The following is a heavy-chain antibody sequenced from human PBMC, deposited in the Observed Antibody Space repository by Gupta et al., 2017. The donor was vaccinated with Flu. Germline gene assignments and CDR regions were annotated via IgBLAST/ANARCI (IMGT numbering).Heavy chain of an antibody. J-gene: IGHJ4*02. CDR3: TRAVDTAFDY. Sequence: VQLVESGGGLVQPGRSLRLSCTASGFTFGVYAISWVRQAPGKGLEWISFIRTKVYDGTTEYAASVNGRFTISRDDSNSIAYLQMNSLKTEDTAVYYCTRAVDTAFDYWGQGTLVTVSS. CDR1: GFTFGVYA. CDR2: IRTKVYDGTT. D-gene: IGHD5-18*01. V-gene: IGHV3-49*04.